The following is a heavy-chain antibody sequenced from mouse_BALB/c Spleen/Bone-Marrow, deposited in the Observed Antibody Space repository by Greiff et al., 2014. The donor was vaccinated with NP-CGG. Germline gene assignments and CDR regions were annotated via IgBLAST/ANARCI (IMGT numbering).Heavy chain of an antibody. V-gene: IGHV1-82*01. D-gene: IGHD2-3*01. CDR3: ARSDGYRAMDY. CDR1: GYAFSYSW. Sequence: VKLMESXPELVKPGASVKISCKASGYAFSYSWMNWVKQRPGQGLEWIGRIYPGDGDTYYNGKFKGRATLTADKSSSTAYMQLSSLTSVDSAVYFCARSDGYRAMDYWGQGSSVTVSS. J-gene: IGHJ4*01. CDR2: IYPGDGDT.